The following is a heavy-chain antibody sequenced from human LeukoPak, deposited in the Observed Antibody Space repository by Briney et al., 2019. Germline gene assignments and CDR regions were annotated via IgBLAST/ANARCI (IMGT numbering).Heavy chain of an antibody. CDR1: GFTFRDFS. CDR2: ISSGSDHT. V-gene: IGHV3-23*01. D-gene: IGHD2-21*02. Sequence: GGSLRLSCVASGFTFRDFSMSWVRQAPGKGLEWVSVISSGSDHTYYADSVKGRFAIFRDNSKNTLYLQMNSLRIEDTAIYYCAKDRLYFGDDFGDYWGQGTLATVSS. J-gene: IGHJ4*02. CDR3: AKDRLYFGDDFGDY.